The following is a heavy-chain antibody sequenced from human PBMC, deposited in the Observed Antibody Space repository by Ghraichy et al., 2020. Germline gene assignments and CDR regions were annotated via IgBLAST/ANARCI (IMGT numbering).Heavy chain of an antibody. CDR2: ISGTDGGT. CDR1: GLTFRIYP. J-gene: IGHJ4*02. D-gene: IGHD3-22*01. V-gene: IGHV3-23*01. Sequence: GALSLTCAASGLTFRIYPMSWVRQAPGKGLEWVSSISGTDGGTYYADSVRGRFSISRDNSKNTLYLQMNSLRAEDTALYYCAKGSYYDSDYWGQGTLVTVSS. CDR3: AKGSYYDSDY.